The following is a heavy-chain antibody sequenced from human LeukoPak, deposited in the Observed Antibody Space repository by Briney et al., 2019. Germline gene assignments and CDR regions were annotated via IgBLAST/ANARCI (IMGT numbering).Heavy chain of an antibody. Sequence: SQTLSLTCTVSGGSLSSYYWNWIRQPPGKGLEWIGYIHFSGSTKYNPSLKSRVTTSIDTSKNQFSLKLTSVTAADTAVYYCARPGIEDAFDIWGQGTMVTVSS. CDR1: GGSLSSYY. D-gene: IGHD1-1*01. CDR2: IHFSGST. V-gene: IGHV4-59*01. CDR3: ARPGIEDAFDI. J-gene: IGHJ3*02.